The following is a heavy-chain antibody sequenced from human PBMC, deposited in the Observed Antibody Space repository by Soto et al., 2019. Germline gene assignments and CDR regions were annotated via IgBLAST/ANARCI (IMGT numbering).Heavy chain of an antibody. Sequence: QVQLVQSGAEVKKPGASVKVSCKASGYTFTSYYMHWVRQAPGQGLEWMGIINPSGGSTSYAQKLPGRVTMTSDTSTSTVYMERSSLRSEDTAVYYRAGILSQWLVREGGAFDYWGQGTLVPVSS. V-gene: IGHV1-46*03. CDR1: GYTFTSYY. CDR2: INPSGGST. J-gene: IGHJ4*02. CDR3: AGILSQWLVREGGAFDY. D-gene: IGHD6-19*01.